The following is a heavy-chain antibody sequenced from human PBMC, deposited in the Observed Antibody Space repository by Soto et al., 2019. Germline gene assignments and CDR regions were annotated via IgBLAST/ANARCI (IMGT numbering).Heavy chain of an antibody. V-gene: IGHV3-53*02. D-gene: IGHD1-7*01. CDR3: ARAGGGLVRTGTTRDAHKNYYYYGMDV. CDR2: IYSGGST. CDR1: GFTVSSNY. Sequence: EVQLVETGGGLIQPGGSLRLSCAASGFTVSSNYMSWVRQAPGKGLEWVSVIYSGGSTYYADSVKGRFTISRDNSKNTLYLQMNSLRAEDTAVYYCARAGGGLVRTGTTRDAHKNYYYYGMDVWGQGTTVTVSS. J-gene: IGHJ6*02.